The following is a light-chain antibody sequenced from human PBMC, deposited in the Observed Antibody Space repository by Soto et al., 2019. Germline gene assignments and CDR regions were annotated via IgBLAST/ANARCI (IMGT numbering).Light chain of an antibody. V-gene: IGKV3-20*01. J-gene: IGKJ1*01. CDR2: IAS. CDR1: QSVNSDY. Sequence: EIVLTQSPGTLSLFPGERATLSCRATQSVNSDYLAWYQQKPVQAPRLLIYIASRRATGIPDRFSGSGSGTDFTRTINRLEPEDFAVYYCQQYGTSPWTFGQGTKVEIK. CDR3: QQYGTSPWT.